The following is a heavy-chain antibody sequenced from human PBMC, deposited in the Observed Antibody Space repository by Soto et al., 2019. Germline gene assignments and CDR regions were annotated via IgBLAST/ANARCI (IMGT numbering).Heavy chain of an antibody. CDR3: ARALGIAAADYYYYYGMDV. D-gene: IGHD6-13*01. Sequence: ASVKVSCKASGGTFSSYAISWVRQAPGQGLEWMGGSIPIFGTENYAQKFQGRVTLTGDESTGTAYMGLSSLRSEDTAVYYCARALGIAAADYYYYYGMDVWGQGTTVTVSS. J-gene: IGHJ6*02. CDR2: SIPIFGTE. CDR1: GGTFSSYA. V-gene: IGHV1-69*13.